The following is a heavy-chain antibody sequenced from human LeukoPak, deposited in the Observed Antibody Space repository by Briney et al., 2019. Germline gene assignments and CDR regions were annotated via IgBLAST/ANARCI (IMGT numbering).Heavy chain of an antibody. CDR1: GFTFSSYA. V-gene: IGHV3-64*01. CDR2: ISSNGGST. J-gene: IGHJ4*02. CDR3: ARTYCSSTSCLVDY. Sequence: PGGSLRLSCAASGFTFSSYAMHWVRQAPGKGLEYVSAISSNGGSTHYANSVKGRFTISRDNSKNTLYLQMGSLRAEDMAMYYCARTYCSSTSCLVDYWGQGTLVTVSS. D-gene: IGHD2-2*01.